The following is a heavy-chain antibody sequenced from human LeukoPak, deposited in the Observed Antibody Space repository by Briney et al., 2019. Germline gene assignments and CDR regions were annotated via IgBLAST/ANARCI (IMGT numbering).Heavy chain of an antibody. Sequence: ASVKVSCKASGYTFTSYGISWVRQAPGQGLEWMGGIIPIFGTANYAQKFQGRVTITADESTSTAYMELSSLRSEDTAVYYCARDGYYDSSGYFGAWDYWGQGTLVTVSS. D-gene: IGHD3-22*01. J-gene: IGHJ4*02. CDR3: ARDGYYDSSGYFGAWDY. CDR1: GYTFTSYG. V-gene: IGHV1-69*13. CDR2: IIPIFGTA.